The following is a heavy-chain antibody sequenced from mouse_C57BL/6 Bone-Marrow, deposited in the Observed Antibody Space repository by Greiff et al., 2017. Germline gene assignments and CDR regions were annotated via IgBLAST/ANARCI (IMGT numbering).Heavy chain of an antibody. D-gene: IGHD2-1*01. J-gene: IGHJ1*03. Sequence: EVHVVESGGDLVKPGGSLKLSCAASGFTFSSYGMSWVRQTPGKRLEWVATISRGGSYTYYPDSVTGRFTISRENAKNTLYLQMSSLKSEDTAMYYCAREATLLWYWYFDVWGTGTTVTVSS. CDR1: GFTFSSYG. CDR3: AREATLLWYWYFDV. V-gene: IGHV5-6*01. CDR2: ISRGGSYT.